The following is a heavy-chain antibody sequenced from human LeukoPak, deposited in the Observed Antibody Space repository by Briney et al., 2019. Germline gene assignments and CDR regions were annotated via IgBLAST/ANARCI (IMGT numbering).Heavy chain of an antibody. CDR1: GYTFTNYG. D-gene: IGHD2-2*02. CDR3: ARHPFPYYSRPSCYTRHFDS. CDR2: ISAYNGYT. V-gene: IGHV1-18*01. J-gene: IGHJ4*02. Sequence: ASVKVSCQASGYTFTNYGCNWVRQAPGQGLAWVGWISAYNGYTHSPQKLQGRVTMTTDTSTSTAYMELRSLRSDDTAVYFCARHPFPYYSRPSCYTRHFDSGGQGTLVTVSS.